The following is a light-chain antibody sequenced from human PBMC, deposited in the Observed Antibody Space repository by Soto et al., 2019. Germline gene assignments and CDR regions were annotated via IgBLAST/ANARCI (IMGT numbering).Light chain of an antibody. Sequence: DIQMTQSPSSLSASVGDRVTITCQASQDIKNYLNWYQQKPGKAPNLLIYDESNLKTGFPSRFSGSGSGTHFTFTISSLQPEDIATYYCQHYDHLPPLSFGGGTKVEIK. V-gene: IGKV1-33*01. CDR2: DES. J-gene: IGKJ4*01. CDR1: QDIKNY. CDR3: QHYDHLPPLS.